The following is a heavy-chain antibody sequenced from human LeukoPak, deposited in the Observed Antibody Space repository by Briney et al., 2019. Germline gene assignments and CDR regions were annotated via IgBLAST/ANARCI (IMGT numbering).Heavy chain of an antibody. CDR1: GFTFSRFA. J-gene: IGHJ4*02. D-gene: IGHD3-10*01. CDR3: VREIIDF. V-gene: IGHV3-64D*06. Sequence: GGSLRLSCSASGFTFSRFAIHWVRQAPGKGLEYVSAISADGTGTFQADSVKGRFTISRDNSKNTVNLQMSSLRAEDTAVYYCVREIIDFWGQGTLVTVSS. CDR2: ISADGTGT.